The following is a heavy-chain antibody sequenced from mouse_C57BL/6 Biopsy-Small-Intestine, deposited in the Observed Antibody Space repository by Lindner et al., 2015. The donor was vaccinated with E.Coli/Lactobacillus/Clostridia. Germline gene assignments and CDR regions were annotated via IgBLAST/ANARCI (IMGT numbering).Heavy chain of an antibody. CDR2: IYPNNGGN. V-gene: IGHV1-34*01. CDR3: ARDGGITFDY. CDR1: GYTFADYH. D-gene: IGHD1-1*01. J-gene: IGHJ2*01. Sequence: VQLQESGPELVTPGASVKMSCKASGYTFADYHMHWVKQSHGKSPEWIGYIYPNNGGNGYNQKFKGKATLTVDKSSSTAYMELRSLTSGDSAVCYCARDGGITFDYWGRGTTLTVSS.